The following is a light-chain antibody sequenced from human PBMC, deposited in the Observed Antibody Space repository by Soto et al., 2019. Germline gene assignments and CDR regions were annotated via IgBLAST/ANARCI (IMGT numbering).Light chain of an antibody. CDR3: QQCNSYSRT. CDR2: KAS. CDR1: QSIGTW. Sequence: DIPMTQSPSTLSASVGDRVTITCRAGQSIGTWLAWYQQKPGKVPKLLIYKASNLESGVPSRFSGSGSGTEFTLTISSLQPDDFATYYCQQCNSYSRTFGQGTKVEIK. J-gene: IGKJ1*01. V-gene: IGKV1-5*03.